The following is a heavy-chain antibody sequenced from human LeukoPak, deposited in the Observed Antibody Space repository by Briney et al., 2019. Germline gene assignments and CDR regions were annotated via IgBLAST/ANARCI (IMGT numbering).Heavy chain of an antibody. V-gene: IGHV3-53*01. D-gene: IGHD7-27*01. CDR3: ARDRVYLGREDAFDI. CDR1: GFSVNTSC. Sequence: GGSLRLSCAASGFSVNTSCMSWVRQAPGKGLEWVVVIYSIGSTFYADSVKRQFTSSRDNSKNKLYFHMHSLRTEDPAVYYCARDRVYLGREDAFDIWGQGTMVTVSS. CDR2: IYSIGST. J-gene: IGHJ3*02.